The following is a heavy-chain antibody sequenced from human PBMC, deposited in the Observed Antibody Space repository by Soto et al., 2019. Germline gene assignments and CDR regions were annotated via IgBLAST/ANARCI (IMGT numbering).Heavy chain of an antibody. V-gene: IGHV1-18*04. CDR1: GYTFTSYG. D-gene: IGHD5-12*01. CDR2: ISAYNGNT. Sequence: GASVKVSCKASGYTFTSYGISWVRQAPGQGLEWMGWISAYNGNTNYAQKLQGRVTMTTGTSTSTAYMELRSLRSDDTAVYYCARDRDGYNMGYFDYWGQGTLVTVSS. CDR3: ARDRDGYNMGYFDY. J-gene: IGHJ4*02.